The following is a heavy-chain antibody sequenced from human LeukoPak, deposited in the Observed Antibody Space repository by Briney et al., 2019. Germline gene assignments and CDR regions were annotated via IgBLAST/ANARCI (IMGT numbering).Heavy chain of an antibody. V-gene: IGHV3-74*01. J-gene: IGHJ4*02. Sequence: PGGSLRLSCAASGFTFSSYWMHWVRQAPGKGLVWVSRINPDGSSTNYADSVKGRFTISRDNAKNTLYLQMNSLRAEDTAVYYCARDSGSYYFDYLGQGTLVTVSS. CDR3: ARDSGSYYFDY. D-gene: IGHD1-26*01. CDR2: INPDGSST. CDR1: GFTFSSYW.